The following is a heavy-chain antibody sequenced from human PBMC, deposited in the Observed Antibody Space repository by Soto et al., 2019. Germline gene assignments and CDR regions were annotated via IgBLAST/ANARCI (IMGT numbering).Heavy chain of an antibody. V-gene: IGHV1-69*12. CDR1: GGTFSSYA. CDR3: ARHLGGNHYYYGMDV. J-gene: IGHJ6*02. Sequence: QVQLVQSGAEVKKPGSSVKVSCKASGGTFSSYAISWVRQAPGQGLEWMGGSIPIFGTADYAQKFQGRVTITADDFTSTAYMELSSLRYEDTAVYYCARHLGGNHYYYGMDVWGQGTTVTVSS. D-gene: IGHD3-16*01. CDR2: SIPIFGTA.